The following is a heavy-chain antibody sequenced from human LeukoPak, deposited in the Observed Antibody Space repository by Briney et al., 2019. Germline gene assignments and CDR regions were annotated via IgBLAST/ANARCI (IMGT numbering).Heavy chain of an antibody. CDR2: ISDSGGST. CDR3: AKGAYDSSGYYPPYFDY. V-gene: IGHV3-23*01. CDR1: AFTFSNYA. Sequence: GGYLRLSCPASAFTFSNYAMSWVRQAPGKGLEWVSAISDSGGSTYYADSVKGRFTISRDNSKNTLYLQMNSLRAEDTAVYYCAKGAYDSSGYYPPYFDYWGQGTLVTVSS. J-gene: IGHJ4*02. D-gene: IGHD3-22*01.